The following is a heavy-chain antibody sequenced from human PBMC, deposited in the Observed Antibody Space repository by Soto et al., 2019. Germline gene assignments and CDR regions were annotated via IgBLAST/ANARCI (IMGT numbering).Heavy chain of an antibody. CDR2: IYHTGST. CDR3: ARATGTLRSRNCDY. V-gene: IGHV4-31*03. CDR1: GGSISTVGHY. Sequence: SETLSLTCSVSGGSISTVGHYWTWSRQPPGKGLEWIGSIYHTGSTYYSKSLRSRLTMSVDTSKSQFSLRLSSVTAADTAVYYCARATGTLRSRNCDYWGQGSLVTVS. D-gene: IGHD1-1*01. J-gene: IGHJ4*02.